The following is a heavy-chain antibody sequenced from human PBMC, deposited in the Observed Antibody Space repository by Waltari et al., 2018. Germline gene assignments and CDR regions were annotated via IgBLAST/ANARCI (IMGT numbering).Heavy chain of an antibody. CDR1: GFTFSSYS. CDR3: ARLGTLEGSSGWYESY. CDR2: ISSSSSYI. D-gene: IGHD6-19*01. V-gene: IGHV3-21*04. J-gene: IGHJ4*02. Sequence: EVQLVESGGGLVKPGGSLRLSCAASGFTFSSYSMNWVRQAPGKGLEWVSSISSSSSYIYYADSVKGRFTISRDNAKNSLYLQMNSLRAEDTAVYYCARLGTLEGSSGWYESYWGQGTLVTVSS.